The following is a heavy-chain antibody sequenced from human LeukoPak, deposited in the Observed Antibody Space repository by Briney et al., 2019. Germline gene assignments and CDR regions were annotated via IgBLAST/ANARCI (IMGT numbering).Heavy chain of an antibody. CDR3: ARAGSRLIEYRMDV. CDR1: GFAFSSYT. Sequence: PGGSLRLSCVASGFAFSSYTIYWVRQAPGKGLEWVSSISSSSSYISYADSLKGRFTISRDNAKNSLSLQMNSLRAEDTAVYYCARAGSRLIEYRMDVWGQGTTVTVSS. V-gene: IGHV3-21*01. D-gene: IGHD2-2*01. CDR2: ISSSSSYI. J-gene: IGHJ6*02.